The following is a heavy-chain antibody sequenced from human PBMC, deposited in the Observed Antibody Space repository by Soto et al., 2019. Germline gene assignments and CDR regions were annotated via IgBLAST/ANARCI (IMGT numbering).Heavy chain of an antibody. CDR2: MNPNSGNT. J-gene: IGHJ4*02. V-gene: IGHV1-8*01. CDR1: GYTFTSYD. D-gene: IGHD3-22*01. CDR3: ARKSYKGGYPYDY. Sequence: GASVKVSCKASGYTFTSYDVNWVRQATGQGLEWMGWMNPNSGNTGYAQKFQGRVTMTRNTSISTAYMELSSLRSEDTAVYYCARKSYKGGYPYDYWGQGTLVTVSS.